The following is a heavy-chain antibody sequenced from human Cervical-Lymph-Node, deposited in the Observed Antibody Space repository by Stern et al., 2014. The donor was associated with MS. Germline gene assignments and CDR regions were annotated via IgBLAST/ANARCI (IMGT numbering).Heavy chain of an antibody. D-gene: IGHD3-22*01. CDR2: IIPILGTA. CDR3: ARGTYYYDSSGYYSLRNYYYGMDV. V-gene: IGHV1-69*01. CDR1: GGTFSSYA. J-gene: IGHJ6*02. Sequence: VQLVESGAEVKKPGSSVKVSCKASGGTFSSYAISWVRQAPGQGLEWMGVIIPILGTANYAQKFQGRVTITADESTSTAYMELSSLRSEDTAVYYCARGTYYYDSSGYYSLRNYYYGMDVWGQGTTVTVSS.